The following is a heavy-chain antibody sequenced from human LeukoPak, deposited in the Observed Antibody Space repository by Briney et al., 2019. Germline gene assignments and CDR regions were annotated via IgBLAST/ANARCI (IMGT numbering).Heavy chain of an antibody. Sequence: ASVKVSCKASGYTFTGYYMHWVRQAPGQGLEWMGWINPNSGGTNYAQKFQGRVTMTRDTSISTAYMELSRLRSDDTAVYYCARGGRSSGWRDHYYMDVWGKGTTVTVSS. CDR1: GYTFTGYY. J-gene: IGHJ6*03. V-gene: IGHV1-2*02. D-gene: IGHD6-19*01. CDR2: INPNSGGT. CDR3: ARGGRSSGWRDHYYMDV.